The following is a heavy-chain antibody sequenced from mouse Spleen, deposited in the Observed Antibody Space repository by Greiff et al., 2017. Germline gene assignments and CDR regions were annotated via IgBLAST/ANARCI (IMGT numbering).Heavy chain of an antibody. CDR2: IYPGSGNT. Sequence: QVQLKESGAELVRPGASVKLSCKASGYTFTDYYINWVKQRPGQGLEWIARIYPGSGNTYYNEKFKGKATLTAEKSSSTAYMQLSSLTSEDSAVYFCARDKAYYGNYGFAYWGQGTLVTVSA. V-gene: IGHV1-76*01. CDR3: ARDKAYYGNYGFAY. CDR1: GYTFTDYY. D-gene: IGHD2-10*01. J-gene: IGHJ3*01.